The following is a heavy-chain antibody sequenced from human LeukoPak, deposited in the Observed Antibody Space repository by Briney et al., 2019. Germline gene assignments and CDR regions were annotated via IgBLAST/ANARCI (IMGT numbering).Heavy chain of an antibody. CDR2: IYYSGST. J-gene: IGHJ6*02. V-gene: IGHV4-59*07. Sequence: SDTLSLTCTVSGDSISSYYWSWIRQPPGKGLEWIGYIYYSGSTNYNPSLKSRVTISVDTSKNQFSLKLSSVTAADTAVYYCARQSYYGMDVWGQGTTVTVSS. CDR1: GDSISSYY. CDR3: ARQSYYGMDV.